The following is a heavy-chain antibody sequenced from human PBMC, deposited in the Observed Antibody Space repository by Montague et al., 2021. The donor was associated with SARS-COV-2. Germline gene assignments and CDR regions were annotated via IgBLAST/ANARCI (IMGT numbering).Heavy chain of an antibody. J-gene: IGHJ6*02. CDR3: ARGPHYDILTSYYKDGMDV. Sequence: TLSLTCTVSGGSISTGSCYWSWIRQPAGKGLEWIGRIYTSGSTNYXPSLKSRVTISVDTSKNQFSLKLSSVTAADTAVYYCARGPHYDILTSYYKDGMDVWGQGTTVTVSS. CDR1: GGSISTGSCY. CDR2: IYTSGST. V-gene: IGHV4-61*02. D-gene: IGHD3-9*01.